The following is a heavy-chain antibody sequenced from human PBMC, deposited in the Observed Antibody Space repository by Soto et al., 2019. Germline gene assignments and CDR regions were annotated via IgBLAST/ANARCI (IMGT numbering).Heavy chain of an antibody. CDR2: IYYTGST. Sequence: PSETLSLTCVVSGGSMSRGGQSWSWIRQPPGKGLEWLGFIYYTGSTYYNPSLKSRVTLSVDRSKNQFSLNLTSVTAADTAMYFCARAPLGPSPRWDVWGQGTTVTVSS. CDR1: GGSMSRGGQS. J-gene: IGHJ6*02. V-gene: IGHV4-30-2*01. D-gene: IGHD7-27*01. CDR3: ARAPLGPSPRWDV.